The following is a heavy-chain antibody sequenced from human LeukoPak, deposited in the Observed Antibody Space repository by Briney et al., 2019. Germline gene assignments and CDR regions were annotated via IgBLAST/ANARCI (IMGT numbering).Heavy chain of an antibody. J-gene: IGHJ4*02. CDR2: IWYDGSNK. V-gene: IGHV3-33*01. D-gene: IGHD6-19*01. CDR3: ARDRIAVAGTELFY. CDR1: GFTFSSYG. Sequence: GGSLRLSCAASGFTFSSYGMHWVRQAPGKGLEWVAVIWYDGSNKYYADSVKGRFTISRDNSRNTLYLQMNSLRAEDTAVYYCARDRIAVAGTELFYWGQGTLVTVSS.